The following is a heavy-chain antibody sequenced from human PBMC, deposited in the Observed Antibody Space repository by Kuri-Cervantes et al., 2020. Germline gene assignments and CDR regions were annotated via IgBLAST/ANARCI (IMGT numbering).Heavy chain of an antibody. D-gene: IGHD3-22*01. J-gene: IGHJ6*02. CDR3: AREYGSSGYYGMDV. Sequence: GESLKISCAASGFTFDDYAMHWVRQAPGKGLEWVSSISSSSSYIYYADSVKGRFTISRDNAKNSLYLQMNSLRAEDTAVYYCAREYGSSGYYGMDVWGQGTTVTVSS. CDR1: GFTFDDYA. V-gene: IGHV3-21*01. CDR2: ISSSSSYI.